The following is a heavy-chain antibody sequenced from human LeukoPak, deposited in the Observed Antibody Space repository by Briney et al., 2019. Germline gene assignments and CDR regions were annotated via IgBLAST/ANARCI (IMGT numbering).Heavy chain of an antibody. J-gene: IGHJ4*02. CDR3: ARVCRAYNNYLDY. V-gene: IGHV1-18*01. Sequence: GASVKVSCKASGYIFSNYGISWVRQAPRQGLEWMGWISAYNGNTNCAQKFQGRVTMTTDTTTSTAYMEPRSLRSDDTAVYFCARVCRAYNNYLDYWGQGTLVTVSS. CDR1: GYIFSNYG. D-gene: IGHD5-24*01. CDR2: ISAYNGNT.